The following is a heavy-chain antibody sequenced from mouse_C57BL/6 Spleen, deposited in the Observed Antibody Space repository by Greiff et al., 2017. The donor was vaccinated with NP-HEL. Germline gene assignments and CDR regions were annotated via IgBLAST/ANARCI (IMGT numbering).Heavy chain of an antibody. J-gene: IGHJ1*03. CDR3: ARGRYYGNYEYFDV. D-gene: IGHD2-1*01. V-gene: IGHV5-4*03. CDR1: GFTFSSYA. CDR2: ISDGGSYT. Sequence: EVKLMESGGGLVKPGGSLKLSCAASGFTFSSYAMSWVRQTPEKRLEWVATISDGGSYTYYPDNVKGRFTISRDNAKNNLYLQMSHLKSEDTAMYYCARGRYYGNYEYFDVWGTGTTVSVSS.